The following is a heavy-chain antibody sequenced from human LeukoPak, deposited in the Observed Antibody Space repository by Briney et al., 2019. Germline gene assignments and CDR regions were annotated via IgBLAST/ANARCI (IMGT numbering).Heavy chain of an antibody. V-gene: IGHV4-34*01. CDR3: ARPNGTHFDY. CDR2: INHSGST. Sequence: SETLSLTCAVYGGSFSGYYWSWIRQPPGKGLEWIGEINHSGSTNYNPPLKSRVTISVDTSKNQFSLKLSSVTAADTAVYYCARPNGTHFDYWGQGTLVTVSS. CDR1: GGSFSGYY. J-gene: IGHJ4*02. D-gene: IGHD2/OR15-2a*01.